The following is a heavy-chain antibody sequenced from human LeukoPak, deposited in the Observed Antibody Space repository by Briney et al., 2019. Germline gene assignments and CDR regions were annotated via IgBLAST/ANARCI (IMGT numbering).Heavy chain of an antibody. J-gene: IGHJ6*01. Sequence: VASVKVSCKASGYTFTSYDINWVRQATGQGLEWMGWMNPNSGNTGYAQKFQGRVTMTRNTSISTAYMELSSLRSEDTAVYYCARQKRYYYYYYGMDVWGQGTTDPVSS. CDR2: MNPNSGNT. D-gene: IGHD1-1*01. CDR1: GYTFTSYD. CDR3: ARQKRYYYYYYGMDV. V-gene: IGHV1-8*01.